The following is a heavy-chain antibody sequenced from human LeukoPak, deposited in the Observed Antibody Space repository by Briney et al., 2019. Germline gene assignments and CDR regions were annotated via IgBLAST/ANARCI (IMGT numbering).Heavy chain of an antibody. D-gene: IGHD2-2*01. CDR3: ATSTFYCSSTSCYVKAFDY. Sequence: SVKVSCKASGGTFSSYAISWMRQAPGQGLEWMGGIIPIFGTANYAQKFQGRVTITADKSTSTAYMELSSLRSEDTAVYYCATSTFYCSSTSCYVKAFDYWGQGTLVTVSS. V-gene: IGHV1-69*06. CDR2: IIPIFGTA. CDR1: GGTFSSYA. J-gene: IGHJ4*02.